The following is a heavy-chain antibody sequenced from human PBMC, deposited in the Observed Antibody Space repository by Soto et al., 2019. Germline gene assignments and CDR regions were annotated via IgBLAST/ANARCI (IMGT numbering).Heavy chain of an antibody. CDR1: GGSISSYY. CDR2: IYYSGST. J-gene: IGHJ6*02. V-gene: IGHV4-59*01. Sequence: SETLSLTCTVSGGSISSYYWSWIRQPPGKGLEWIGYIYYSGSTNYNPSLKSRVTISVDTSKNQFSLKLSSVTAADTAVYYCARGPIYRSSWYPVRYYYGMDVWGQGTTVTVSS. D-gene: IGHD6-13*01. CDR3: ARGPIYRSSWYPVRYYYGMDV.